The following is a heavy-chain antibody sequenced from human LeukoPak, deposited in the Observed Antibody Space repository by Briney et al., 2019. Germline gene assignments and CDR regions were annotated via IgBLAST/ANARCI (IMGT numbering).Heavy chain of an antibody. Sequence: SETLSLTCAVYGGSFSDSYWSWIRQPPGKGLEWIGEINHSGSTNYNPSLKSRVTISVDTSRDQFSLDLSFVTAADTALYYCVRHISTNTGYFDSCGPGILVSVSS. CDR3: VRHISTNTGYFDS. J-gene: IGHJ4*02. CDR2: INHSGST. V-gene: IGHV4-34*01. D-gene: IGHD5-24*01. CDR1: GGSFSDSY.